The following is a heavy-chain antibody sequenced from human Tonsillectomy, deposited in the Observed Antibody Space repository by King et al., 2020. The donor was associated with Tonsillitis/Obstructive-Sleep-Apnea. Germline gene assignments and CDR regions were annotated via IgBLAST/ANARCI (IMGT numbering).Heavy chain of an antibody. CDR3: AKGAGTNFFES. CDR1: GFTFSRES. V-gene: IGHV3-21*01. CDR2: ISSGSSFL. J-gene: IGHJ4*02. Sequence: EVQLVESGGGLVNPGGSLRLSCAASGFTFSRESMNWVRQVPGKGLEWVSSISSGSSFLYYADSVKGRFTISRDNAENSLYLQMSNLRAEDTAVYYCAKGAGTNFFESWGQGTLVTVSS.